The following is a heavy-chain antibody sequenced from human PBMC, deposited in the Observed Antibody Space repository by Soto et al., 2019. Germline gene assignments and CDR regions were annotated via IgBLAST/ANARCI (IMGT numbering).Heavy chain of an antibody. CDR1: GFTFTSSA. CDR2: IVVGSGNT. CDR3: AADVLLDIVVVTAATDCMDV. J-gene: IGHJ6*02. V-gene: IGHV1-58*01. Sequence: SVKVSCKASGFTFTSSAVQWVRQARGQRLEWIGWIVVGSGNTNYAQKFQERVTITRDMSTSTAYMELSSLRSEETAVYYCAADVLLDIVVVTAATDCMDVWGQGTTVTVSS. D-gene: IGHD2-2*03.